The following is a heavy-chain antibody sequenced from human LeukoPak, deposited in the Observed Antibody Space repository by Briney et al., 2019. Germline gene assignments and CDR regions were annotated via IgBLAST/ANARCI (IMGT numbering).Heavy chain of an antibody. D-gene: IGHD3-3*01. J-gene: IGHJ6*03. V-gene: IGHV4-4*07. CDR1: GGSISSYY. CDR3: ARDQGFWSGYSYYYYMDV. CDR2: IYTSGST. Sequence: SETLSLTCTVSGGSISSYYWSWIRQPAGKGLEWIGRIYTSGSTNYNPSLKSRVTMSVDTSKNQFSLKLSSVTAADTAVYYCARDQGFWSGYSYYYYMDVWGKGTTVTVSS.